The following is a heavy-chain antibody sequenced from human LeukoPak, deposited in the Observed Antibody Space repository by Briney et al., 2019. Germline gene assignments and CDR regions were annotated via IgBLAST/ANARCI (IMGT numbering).Heavy chain of an antibody. CDR2: MNPNSGNT. Sequence: ASVKVSCKASGYTFTSYDINWVRQATGQGLEWMGWMNPNSGNTGYAQKFQGRVTMTRNTSISTAYTELSSLRSEDTAVYYCARGTGGIVVVTDAFDIWGQGTMVTVSS. J-gene: IGHJ3*02. CDR1: GYTFTSYD. D-gene: IGHD3-22*01. CDR3: ARGTGGIVVVTDAFDI. V-gene: IGHV1-8*01.